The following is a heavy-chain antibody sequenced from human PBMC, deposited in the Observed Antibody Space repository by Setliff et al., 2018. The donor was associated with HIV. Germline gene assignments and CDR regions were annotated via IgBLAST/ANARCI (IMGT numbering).Heavy chain of an antibody. V-gene: IGHV4-34*01. CDR3: ARLKDIVVVPAVTDDAFDI. Sequence: PSETLSLTCAVYGGSFSGYFWTWIRQPPQKRLEWIGEINHSGSTNYNPSLKSRVTISVDTSKNQFSLKLSSVTAADTAVYYCARLKDIVVVPAVTDDAFDIWGQGTMVTVSS. D-gene: IGHD2-2*01. J-gene: IGHJ3*02. CDR1: GGSFSGYF. CDR2: INHSGST.